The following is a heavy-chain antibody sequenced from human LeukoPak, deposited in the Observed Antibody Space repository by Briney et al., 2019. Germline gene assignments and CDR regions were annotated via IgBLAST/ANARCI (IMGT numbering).Heavy chain of an antibody. J-gene: IGHJ4*02. CDR2: IKSDGSST. V-gene: IGHV3-74*01. CDR3: ARDGYNSDFGDY. CDR1: GFTFSRYW. Sequence: PGGSLRLSCAASGFTFSRYWMHWVRQAPEKGLVWVSRIKSDGSSTNYADSVKGRFTISRDNAKNTLYLQMNSLRAEDTAVYYCARDGYNSDFGDYWGQGTLVTVSS. D-gene: IGHD5-24*01.